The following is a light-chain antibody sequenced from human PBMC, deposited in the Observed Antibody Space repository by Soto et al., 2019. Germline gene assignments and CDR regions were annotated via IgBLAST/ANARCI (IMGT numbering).Light chain of an antibody. CDR1: QSVSNSY. CDR3: QQYGSSPYA. CDR2: DAS. Sequence: EIVLTQSPGTPSLSPGERATLSCRASQSVSNSYLAWYQHKPGQAPRLLIYDASSRATAIPDRFSGSGSGTDFTLTISSLEPEDFAVYYCQQYGSSPYAFGQGTKLEIK. V-gene: IGKV3-20*01. J-gene: IGKJ2*01.